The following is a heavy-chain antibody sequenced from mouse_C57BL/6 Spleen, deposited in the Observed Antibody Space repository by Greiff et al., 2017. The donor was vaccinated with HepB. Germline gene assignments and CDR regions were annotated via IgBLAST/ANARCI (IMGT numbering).Heavy chain of an antibody. J-gene: IGHJ3*01. CDR2: IDPSDSYT. CDR1: GYTFTSYW. Sequence: QVQLQQPGAELVKPGASVKVSCKASGYTFTSYWMHWVKQRPGQGLEWIGEIDPSDSYTNYNQKFKGKSTLTVDKSSSTAYMQLSSLTSEDSAVYYCARKGFAYWGQGTLVTVSA. CDR3: ARKGFAY. V-gene: IGHV1-69*01.